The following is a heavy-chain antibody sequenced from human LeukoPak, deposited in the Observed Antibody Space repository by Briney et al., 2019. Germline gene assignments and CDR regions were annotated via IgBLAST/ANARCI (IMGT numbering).Heavy chain of an antibody. D-gene: IGHD3-22*01. CDR1: GGSFSGYY. V-gene: IGHV4-34*01. Sequence: PSETLSLTCAVYGGSFSGYYWSWIRQPPGKGLEWIGEINHSGSTNYNPSLKSRVTISVDTSKNQFSLKLSSVTAVDTAVYYCARMDGNYYDSSGYYGGWFDPWGQGTLVTVSS. CDR2: INHSGST. J-gene: IGHJ5*02. CDR3: ARMDGNYYDSSGYYGGWFDP.